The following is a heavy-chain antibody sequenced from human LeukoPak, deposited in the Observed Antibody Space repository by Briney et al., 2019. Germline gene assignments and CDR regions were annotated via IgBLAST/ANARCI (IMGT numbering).Heavy chain of an antibody. J-gene: IGHJ4*02. CDR3: ARDRIGYFDWLFSLVY. Sequence: PGGSLRLSCVASGFTFSAYAMNWVRLAPGKGLEWVSTFKTNSGQVYYAESVRGRFTISRDNSKNTVYLQMSSLRAEDTALYYCARDRIGYFDWLFSLVYWGQGTLVTVSS. V-gene: IGHV3-23*01. CDR1: GFTFSAYA. CDR2: FKTNSGQV. D-gene: IGHD3-9*01.